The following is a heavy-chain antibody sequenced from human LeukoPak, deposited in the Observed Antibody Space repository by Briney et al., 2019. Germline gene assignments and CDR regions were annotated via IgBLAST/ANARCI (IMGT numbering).Heavy chain of an antibody. V-gene: IGHV1-8*01. D-gene: IGHD3-10*01. CDR1: GYSFNDYD. Sequence: ASVKVSCKASGYSFNDYDINWVRQAAGQGLEWMGRINLGTDNTEYAQKFQGRVTMTKDTSITTVYMELSSLRSDDAAVYYCARGKYYGSGSYYRTDYFAYWG. CDR2: INLGTDNT. CDR3: ARGKYYGSGSYYRTDYFAY. J-gene: IGHJ4*01.